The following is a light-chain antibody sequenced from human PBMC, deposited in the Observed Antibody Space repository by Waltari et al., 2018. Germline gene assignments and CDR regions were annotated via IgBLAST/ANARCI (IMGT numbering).Light chain of an antibody. J-gene: IGKJ4*01. CDR3: QEYYTDSLT. V-gene: IGKV4-1*01. CDR1: QSCLYVPNMKNY. Sequence: DIVMTQSPDSLTVSLGERATIDCKSSQSCLYVPNMKNYIAWYQLKSGQHPKLLISWASTRESGVPDRVSGSGSGTEFTRTISDLQAEDVAVYYCQEYYTDSLTFGGGTKVEIK. CDR2: WAS.